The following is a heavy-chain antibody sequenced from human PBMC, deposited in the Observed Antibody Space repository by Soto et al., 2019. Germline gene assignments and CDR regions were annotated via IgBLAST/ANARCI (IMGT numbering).Heavy chain of an antibody. CDR1: GFSFRDYA. J-gene: IGHJ6*02. V-gene: IGHV3-30*18. Sequence: QEQVVESGGGVVQPGTSLRLSCAASGFSFRDYAMYWVRQAPGKGLEWVALIAFDSTQIYYGDSMKGRFTISRDNSKETVFLQIISLGPEDTAVYWCAKEWVGHVVYRYGMNVWGPGTTVTVSS. CDR2: IAFDSTQI. D-gene: IGHD1-26*01. CDR3: AKEWVGHVVYRYGMNV.